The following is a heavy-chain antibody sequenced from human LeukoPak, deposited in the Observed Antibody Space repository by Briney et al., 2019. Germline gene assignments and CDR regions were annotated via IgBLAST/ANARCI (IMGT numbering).Heavy chain of an antibody. CDR3: ARDIDRSDIVVVTAIAFDY. CDR2: ISYDGSNK. J-gene: IGHJ4*02. CDR1: GFTFSSYA. D-gene: IGHD2-21*02. V-gene: IGHV3-30-3*01. Sequence: GGSLRLSCAASGFTFSSYAMHWVRQAPGKGLEGVAVISYDGSNKYYADSVKGRFTISRDNSKNTLYLQMNSLRAEDTAVYYCARDIDRSDIVVVTAIAFDYWGQGTLVTVSS.